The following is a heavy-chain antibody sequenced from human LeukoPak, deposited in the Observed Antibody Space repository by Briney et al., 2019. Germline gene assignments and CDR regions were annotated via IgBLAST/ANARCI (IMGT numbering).Heavy chain of an antibody. Sequence: PSETLSLTCTVSGGSISSGGYYWSWIRQHPGKGLEWVSAISGSGGSTYYADSVKGRFTISRDNSKNTLYLQMNSLRAEDTAVYYCAKDRDYYDSSGSNWFDPWGQGTLVTVSS. D-gene: IGHD3-22*01. CDR2: ISGSGGST. V-gene: IGHV3-23*01. J-gene: IGHJ5*02. CDR3: AKDRDYYDSSGSNWFDP. CDR1: GGSISSGGYY.